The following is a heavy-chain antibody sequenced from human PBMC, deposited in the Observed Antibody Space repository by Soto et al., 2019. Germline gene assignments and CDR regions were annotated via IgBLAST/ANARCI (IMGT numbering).Heavy chain of an antibody. CDR2: IYATGTT. Sequence: SATQSVTCTVSDCSIRCFYWSWLRPTDGKGLEWIGRIYATGTTDYNPSLKSRVMMSVDTSKKQFSLKLRSVTAADTAVYYCVRDGTKTLRDWFDPWGQGIAVNVSA. D-gene: IGHD1-1*01. CDR1: DCSIRCFY. CDR3: VRDGTKTLRDWFDP. V-gene: IGHV4-4*07. J-gene: IGHJ5*02.